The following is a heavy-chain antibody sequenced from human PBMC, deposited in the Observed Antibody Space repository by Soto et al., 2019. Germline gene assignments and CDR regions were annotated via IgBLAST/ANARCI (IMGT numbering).Heavy chain of an antibody. D-gene: IGHD5-12*01. CDR3: ARGNSLLKDIVATELDYYYGMDV. V-gene: IGHV1-2*04. CDR2: INPNSGGT. J-gene: IGHJ6*02. CDR1: GYTFTGYY. Sequence: GASVKVSCKASGYTFTGYYMHWVRQAPGQGLEWMGWINPNSGGTNYAQKFQGWVTMTRNTSISTAYMELSRLRSDDTAVYYCARGNSLLKDIVATELDYYYGMDVWGQGTTVTVSS.